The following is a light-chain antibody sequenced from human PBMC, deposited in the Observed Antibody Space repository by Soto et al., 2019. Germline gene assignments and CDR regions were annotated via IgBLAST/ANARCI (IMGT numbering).Light chain of an antibody. CDR2: EVS. J-gene: IGLJ1*01. CDR1: SSDVGAYNY. Sequence: QYVLTQPPFESASPGQSLTISCTGTSSDVGAYNYVSWYQQHPGKAPKLMIYEVSYRPSGVPDRFSGSKSGNTASLTVSGLQAEDEADYYCSSDAGSSTVFGTGTEVTVL. CDR3: SSDAGSSTV. V-gene: IGLV2-8*01.